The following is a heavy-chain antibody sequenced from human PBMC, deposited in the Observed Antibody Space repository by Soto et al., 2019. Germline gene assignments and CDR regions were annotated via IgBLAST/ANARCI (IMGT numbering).Heavy chain of an antibody. V-gene: IGHV2-5*02. Sequence: QITLKESGPTLVRPAQPLTLTCDFSGFSLSTYHMGVAWIRQPPGKSLEWLALIYWDDDKRYSPSLKDRLAFSKDTSSNPVVLTITNIDPGDSATYFCGHAGAYDLLTFDHCGPGTLVTVSS. CDR1: GFSLSTYHMG. CDR3: GHAGAYDLLTFDH. D-gene: IGHD5-12*01. J-gene: IGHJ4*02. CDR2: IYWDDDK.